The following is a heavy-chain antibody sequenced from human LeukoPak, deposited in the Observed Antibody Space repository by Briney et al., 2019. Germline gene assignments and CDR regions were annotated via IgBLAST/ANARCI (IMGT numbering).Heavy chain of an antibody. Sequence: ASVKVSCKASGYTFTGYYMHWVRQAPGQGLEWMGWINPNSGGTNYAQKFQGRVTMTRDTSISTAYMELSRLRSDDTAVYYCARDVSWFGELLGWLDPWGQGTLVTVSS. CDR2: INPNSGGT. V-gene: IGHV1-2*02. CDR3: ARDVSWFGELLGWLDP. CDR1: GYTFTGYY. D-gene: IGHD3-10*01. J-gene: IGHJ5*02.